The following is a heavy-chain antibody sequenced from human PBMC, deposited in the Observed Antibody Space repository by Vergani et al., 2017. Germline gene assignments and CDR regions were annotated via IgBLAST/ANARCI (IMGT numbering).Heavy chain of an antibody. CDR2: INPSGGST. CDR3: ARDSPFHDGSGYYLPFDY. J-gene: IGHJ4*02. D-gene: IGHD3-22*01. Sequence: VQLVQSGAEVKKPGASVKVSCKASGYTFTSYYMHWVRQAPGQGLEWMGIINPSGGSTSYAQKFQGRVTMTRDTSTSTVYMELSSLRSEDTAVYYCARDSPFHDGSGYYLPFDYWGQGTLVTVSS. CDR1: GYTFTSYY. V-gene: IGHV1-46*01.